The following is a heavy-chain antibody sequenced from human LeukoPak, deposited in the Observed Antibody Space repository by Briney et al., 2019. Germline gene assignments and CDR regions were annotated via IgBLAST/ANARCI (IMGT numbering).Heavy chain of an antibody. CDR3: PRDFGGGSGSYYVN. V-gene: IGHV1-69*06. J-gene: IGHJ4*02. CDR1: GGTFSSYA. D-gene: IGHD3-10*01. CDR2: IIPIFGTA. Sequence: GASVKVSCKASGGTFSSYAVSWVRQAPGQGLEWMGGIIPIFGTANYEQKFQGRVTITADKSTSTAYMELSSLRSEDTALYYCPRDFGGGSGSYYVNWGQGTLVTVS.